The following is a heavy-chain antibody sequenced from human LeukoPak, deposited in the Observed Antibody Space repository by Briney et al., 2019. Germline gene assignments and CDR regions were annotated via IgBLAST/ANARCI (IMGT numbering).Heavy chain of an antibody. Sequence: ASVKVSCKTSGGAFDNYAISWVRQATGQGLEWMGWMNPNSGNTGYAQKFQGRVTMTRNTSISTAYMELSSLRSEDTAVYYCARGRGYSGYVDFDYWGQGTLVTVSS. V-gene: IGHV1-8*02. CDR2: MNPNSGNT. D-gene: IGHD5-12*01. CDR1: GGAFDNYA. CDR3: ARGRGYSGYVDFDY. J-gene: IGHJ4*02.